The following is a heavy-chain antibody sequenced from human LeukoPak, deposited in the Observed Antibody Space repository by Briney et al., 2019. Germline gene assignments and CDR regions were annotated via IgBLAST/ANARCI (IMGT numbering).Heavy chain of an antibody. CDR1: GGSISGYY. D-gene: IGHD3-22*01. CDR3: ARSPDSDRLDY. CDR2: INHSGNT. V-gene: IGHV4-34*01. Sequence: SETLPLTCTVSGGSISGYYWSWIRQPPGKGLEWIGEINHSGNTHYNPSLKSRVTISGDTSKNQFSLKLSSVTAADTAVYYCARSPDSDRLDYWGQGTLVTVSS. J-gene: IGHJ4*02.